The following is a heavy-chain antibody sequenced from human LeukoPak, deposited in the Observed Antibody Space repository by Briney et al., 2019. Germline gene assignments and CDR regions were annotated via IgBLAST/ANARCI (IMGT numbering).Heavy chain of an antibody. CDR2: ISSSSSYI. Sequence: PGGSLRLSCAASGFIFNIYTIDWVRQVPGKGLEWVSSISSSSSYIYYADSVKGRFTISRDNAKNSLYLQMNSLRAEDTAVYYCARDLLVGSFDYWGQGTLVTASS. D-gene: IGHD2-2*01. J-gene: IGHJ4*02. CDR1: GFIFNIYT. V-gene: IGHV3-21*01. CDR3: ARDLLVGSFDY.